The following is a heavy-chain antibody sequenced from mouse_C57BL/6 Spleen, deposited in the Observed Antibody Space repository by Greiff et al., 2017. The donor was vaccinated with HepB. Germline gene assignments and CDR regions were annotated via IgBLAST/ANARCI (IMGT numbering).Heavy chain of an antibody. J-gene: IGHJ4*01. V-gene: IGHV1-7*01. CDR2: INPSSGYT. D-gene: IGHD3-2*02. CDR3: ARDSSGYYYAMDY. Sequence: VQLQQSGAELAKPGASVKLSCKASGYTFTSYWMHWVKQRPGQGLEWIGYINPSSGYTKYNQKFKDKATLTADISSSTAYMQLSSLTYEESAVYYCARDSSGYYYAMDYWGQGTSVTVSS. CDR1: GYTFTSYW.